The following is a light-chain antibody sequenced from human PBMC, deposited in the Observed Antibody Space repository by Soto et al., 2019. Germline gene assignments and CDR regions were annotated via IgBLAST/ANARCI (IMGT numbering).Light chain of an antibody. CDR2: EVS. J-gene: IGLJ3*02. CDR1: SSDVGKYNY. CDR3: SSYTSTSTRV. Sequence: QSVLTQPASVSGSPGQSITISCTGTSSDVGKYNYVSWYQQHPGKAPRLMIYEVSYRPSGVSDRFSGSKSGNTASLTISGLQAEDEADYYCSSYTSTSTRVFGGGTKVTVL. V-gene: IGLV2-14*03.